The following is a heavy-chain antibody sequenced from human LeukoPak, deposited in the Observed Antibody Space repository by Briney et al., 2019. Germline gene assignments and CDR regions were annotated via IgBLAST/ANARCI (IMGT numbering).Heavy chain of an antibody. D-gene: IGHD3-22*01. CDR2: INPSGGST. Sequence: ASVKVSCKASGYTFTSYYMHWVRQAPGQGLEWMGIINPSGGSTSYAQKFQGRVTMTRDTSTSTVCMELSSLRSEDTAVYYCARVPVTTMIVVGPWFDPWGQGTLVTVSS. CDR3: ARVPVTTMIVVGPWFDP. J-gene: IGHJ5*02. CDR1: GYTFTSYY. V-gene: IGHV1-46*01.